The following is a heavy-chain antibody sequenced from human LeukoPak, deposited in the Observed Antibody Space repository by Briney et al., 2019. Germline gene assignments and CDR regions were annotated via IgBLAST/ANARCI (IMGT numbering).Heavy chain of an antibody. D-gene: IGHD3-22*01. CDR2: ISYSGGT. V-gene: IGHV4-59*01. Sequence: PSETLSLTCTVSGGPISSYYWSWIRQPPGKGLEWIGYISYSGGTNYNPSLKSRVTISVDTSKNQFSLKLTSVTAADTGVYYCASHRVNYYDSSGYQFDYWGQGTLVTVSS. J-gene: IGHJ4*02. CDR1: GGPISSYY. CDR3: ASHRVNYYDSSGYQFDY.